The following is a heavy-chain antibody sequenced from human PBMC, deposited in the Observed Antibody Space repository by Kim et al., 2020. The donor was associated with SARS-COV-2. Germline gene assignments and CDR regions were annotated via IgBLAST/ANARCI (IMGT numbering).Heavy chain of an antibody. D-gene: IGHD6-19*01. V-gene: IGHV4-39*01. J-gene: IGHJ3*02. CDR3: AGGYSSGWVYDAFDI. Sequence: PSLKSRVTISVDTSKNQFSLKLSSVTAADTAVYYCAGGYSSGWVYDAFDIWGQGTMVTVSS.